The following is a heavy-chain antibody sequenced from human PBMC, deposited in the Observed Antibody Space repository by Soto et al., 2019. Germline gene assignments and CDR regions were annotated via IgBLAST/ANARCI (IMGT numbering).Heavy chain of an antibody. CDR2: MNTNTGNT. D-gene: IGHD3-3*01. CDR3: ARVVRFFGGHAGY. CDR1: GYTFTEFD. Sequence: ASVKVFCKTSGYTFTEFDINWVRQAPGQGLEWMGWMNTNTGNTGYAQKFQGRVTMTRDTSISTAYMKLRRLRSEDTAVYYCARVVRFFGGHAGYWGQGTLVTVSS. V-gene: IGHV1-8*01. J-gene: IGHJ4*02.